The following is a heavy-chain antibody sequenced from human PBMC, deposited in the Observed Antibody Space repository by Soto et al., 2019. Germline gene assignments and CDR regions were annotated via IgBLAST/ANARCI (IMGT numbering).Heavy chain of an antibody. CDR2: INHSGST. D-gene: IGHD6-13*01. V-gene: IGHV4-34*01. Sequence: QVQLQQWGAGLLKPSETLSLTCAVYGGSFSGYYWSWIRQPPGKGLEWIGEINHSGSTNYNPSLNSRVTISVDTSKNQFSLKLSSVTAADTAVYYCARFSIAAAGTGYYYYGMDVWVQGTTVTVSS. J-gene: IGHJ6*02. CDR1: GGSFSGYY. CDR3: ARFSIAAAGTGYYYYGMDV.